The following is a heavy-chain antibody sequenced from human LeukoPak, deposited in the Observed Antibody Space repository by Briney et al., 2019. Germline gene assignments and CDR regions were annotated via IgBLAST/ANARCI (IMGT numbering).Heavy chain of an antibody. D-gene: IGHD1-26*01. Sequence: GASVKVSCKASGYTFSTYAMHWVRQAPGQRLEWIGWINVGNGNTKYSQEFQDRVTITRDTSASTAYMELRSLTSEDMAVYYCARRLGATNWFDPWGQGTLVTVSS. CDR1: GYTFSTYA. CDR2: INVGNGNT. J-gene: IGHJ5*02. CDR3: ARRLGATNWFDP. V-gene: IGHV1-3*03.